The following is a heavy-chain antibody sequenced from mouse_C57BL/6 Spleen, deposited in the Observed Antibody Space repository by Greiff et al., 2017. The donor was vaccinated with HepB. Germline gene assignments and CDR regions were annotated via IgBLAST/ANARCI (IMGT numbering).Heavy chain of an antibody. Sequence: QVQLQQPGAELVKPGASVKLSCKASGYTFTSYWMHWVKQRPGQGLEWIGMIHPNSGSTNYNEKFKSKATLTVDKSSSTAYMQLSSLTSEDSAVYYCARSSTTVVPAFYWGQGTTLTVSS. CDR1: GYTFTSYW. CDR2: IHPNSGST. CDR3: ARSSTTVVPAFY. V-gene: IGHV1-64*01. J-gene: IGHJ2*01. D-gene: IGHD1-1*01.